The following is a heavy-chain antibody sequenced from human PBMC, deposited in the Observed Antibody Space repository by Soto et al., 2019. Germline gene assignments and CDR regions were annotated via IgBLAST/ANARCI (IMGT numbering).Heavy chain of an antibody. V-gene: IGHV3-23*01. CDR3: AKGKGKITMIVVPRTQKEDYYYGMDV. Sequence: EVQLLESGGGLVQPGGSLRLSCAASGFTFSSYAMSWVRQAPGKGLEWVSAISGSGGSTYYADSVKGRFTISRDNSKNTLYLQMNSLRAEDTAVYYCAKGKGKITMIVVPRTQKEDYYYGMDVWGQGTTVTVSS. CDR1: GFTFSSYA. J-gene: IGHJ6*02. CDR2: ISGSGGST. D-gene: IGHD3-22*01.